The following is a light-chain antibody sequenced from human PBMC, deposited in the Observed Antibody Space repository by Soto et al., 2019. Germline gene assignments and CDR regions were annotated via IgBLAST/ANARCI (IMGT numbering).Light chain of an antibody. V-gene: IGKV1-39*01. CDR2: AAS. J-gene: IGKJ4*01. CDR3: QQSYTTPLT. CDR1: QYISDF. Sequence: ITQSPATLSVSVGDRVTITCRASQYISDFLNWYQQKPGKAPVILIYAASTLQSGVPSRFTGSRSETNFTLIISSLQPEDFATYYCQQSYTTPLTFGGGTKVDIK.